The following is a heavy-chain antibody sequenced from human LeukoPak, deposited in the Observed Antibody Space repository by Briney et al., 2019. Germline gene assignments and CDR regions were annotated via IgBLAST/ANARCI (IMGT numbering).Heavy chain of an antibody. CDR2: MHPKSGNT. D-gene: IGHD1-26*01. CDR1: GYTFTSYD. V-gene: IGHV1-8*01. CDR3: ARRSRRYSGSYDY. J-gene: IGHJ4*02. Sequence: ASVKVSCKASGYTFTSYDINWVRQATGQGLEWMGWMHPKSGNTGSAQKFQGRVTMTRNTSISTAYMELSSLRSEDTAVYYCARRSRRYSGSYDYWGQGTLVTVSS.